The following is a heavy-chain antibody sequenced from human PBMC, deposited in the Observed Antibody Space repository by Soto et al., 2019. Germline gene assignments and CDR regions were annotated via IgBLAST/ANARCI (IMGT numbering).Heavy chain of an antibody. J-gene: IGHJ6*03. Sequence: QLQVQESGPGLVKPSETLSLTCSVSGGSISSSSYYWGWIRQPPGKGLEWIGNIYYSGTTYYNPSLQSRVTISVDTSKNEFSLKVNSVTAADTAVYYCARSSTWSGYYVYHHFYMDVWGKGATVTVSS. CDR3: ARSSTWSGYYVYHHFYMDV. D-gene: IGHD3-3*01. CDR2: IYYSGTT. CDR1: GGSISSSSYY. V-gene: IGHV4-39*01.